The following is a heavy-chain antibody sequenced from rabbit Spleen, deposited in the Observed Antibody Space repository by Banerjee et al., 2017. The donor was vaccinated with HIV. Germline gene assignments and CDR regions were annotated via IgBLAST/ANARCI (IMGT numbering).Heavy chain of an antibody. V-gene: IGHV1S45*01. CDR1: GFDISNYH. J-gene: IGHJ4*01. D-gene: IGHD4-2*01. Sequence: QEQLVESGGGLVKPGASLKLSCKASGFDISNYHMWWVRQAPGKGLEWIGFIIGGDGRTYYASWAKGRFTISKTSSTTVTLQMTSLTAADTATYFCARSGYVGYGGDGDLTGNKLWGPGTLVTVS. CDR3: ARSGYVGYGGDGDLTGNKL. CDR2: IIGGDGRT.